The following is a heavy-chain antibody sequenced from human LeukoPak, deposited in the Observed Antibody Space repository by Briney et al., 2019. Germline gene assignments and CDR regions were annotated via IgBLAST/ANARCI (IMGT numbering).Heavy chain of an antibody. CDR1: GYRFTSYW. V-gene: IGHV5-51*01. Sequence: GESLKISFKGSGYRFTSYWIGWGRPMPGKGLEWMGIIYPGDSDTRYSPSFQGQVTISADKSISTAYLQWSSLKASDTAMYCCARLSVPQGPFDYWGQGTLVTVSS. CDR3: ARLSVPQGPFDY. J-gene: IGHJ4*02. CDR2: IYPGDSDT. D-gene: IGHD2/OR15-2a*01.